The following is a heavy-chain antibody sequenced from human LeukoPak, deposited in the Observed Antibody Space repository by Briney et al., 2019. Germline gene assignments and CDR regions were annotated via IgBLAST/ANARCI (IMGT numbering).Heavy chain of an antibody. Sequence: SETLSLTCAVYGGSFSGYSWSWIRQPPGKGLEWVGEMIHSGSTNYNPSLKSRVTISVDTSKNQFSLKLSSVTAADTAVYYCARGGRDGHYDFWSGYYSWFDPWGQGTLVTVSS. CDR2: MIHSGST. CDR3: ARGGRDGHYDFWSGYYSWFDP. D-gene: IGHD3-3*01. J-gene: IGHJ5*02. CDR1: GGSFSGYS. V-gene: IGHV4-34*01.